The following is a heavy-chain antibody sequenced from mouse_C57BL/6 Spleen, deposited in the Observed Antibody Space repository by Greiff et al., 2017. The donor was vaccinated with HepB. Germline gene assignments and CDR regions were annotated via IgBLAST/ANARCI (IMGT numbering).Heavy chain of an antibody. D-gene: IGHD2-1*01. CDR2: IYPRDGST. CDR1: GYTFTSYD. V-gene: IGHV1-85*01. J-gene: IGHJ2*01. Sequence: VKLMESGPELVKPGASVKLSCKASGYTFTSYDINWVKQRPGQGLEWIGWIYPRDGSTKYNEKFKGKATFTVDTSSSTAYMELHSLTSEDSAVYFCAGNYGFDYWGQGTTLTVSS. CDR3: AGNYGFDY.